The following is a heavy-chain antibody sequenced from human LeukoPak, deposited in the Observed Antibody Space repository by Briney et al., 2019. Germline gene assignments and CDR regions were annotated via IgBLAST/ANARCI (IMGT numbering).Heavy chain of an antibody. V-gene: IGHV3-23*01. CDR2: SGTSGDT. CDR1: GFTFSSYA. Sequence: GGSLRLSCAASGFTFSSYALNWVRQAPGKGLEWVSASGTSGDTYYGDSVKGRFTISRDNAKNTVYLQMSSLRVEDTAVYYCAQKTPGHRPFDYWGQGILVTVSS. D-gene: IGHD2-8*02. CDR3: AQKTPGHRPFDY. J-gene: IGHJ4*02.